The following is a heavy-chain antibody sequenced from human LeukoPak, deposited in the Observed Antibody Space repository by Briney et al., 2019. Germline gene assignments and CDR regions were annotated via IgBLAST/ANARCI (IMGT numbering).Heavy chain of an antibody. CDR1: GFTFSSFG. Sequence: GGSLRLSCAASGFTFSSFGMHWVRQAPGKGLEWVAGTWYDGTRKYYADSVKGRFTISRDNSKNTLYLQMNSLRAEDTAVYYCAKAVAKQLVFDYWGQGTLVTVSS. J-gene: IGHJ4*02. CDR2: TWYDGTRK. CDR3: AKAVAKQLVFDY. V-gene: IGHV3-33*06. D-gene: IGHD5-12*01.